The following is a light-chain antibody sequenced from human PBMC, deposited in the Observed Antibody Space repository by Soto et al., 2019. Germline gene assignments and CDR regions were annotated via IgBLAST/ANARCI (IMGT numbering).Light chain of an antibody. CDR2: EVS. Sequence: QSALTQPRSVSGSPGQSVTISCTGTSSDVGSYNRVSWYQQPPGTAPKLMIFEVSNRPSGVPDRFSGSKSGNTASLTISGLQAEDEADYYCCSYAGSYTWVFGGGTKVTVL. J-gene: IGLJ3*02. CDR3: CSYAGSYTWV. CDR1: SSDVGSYNR. V-gene: IGLV2-18*02.